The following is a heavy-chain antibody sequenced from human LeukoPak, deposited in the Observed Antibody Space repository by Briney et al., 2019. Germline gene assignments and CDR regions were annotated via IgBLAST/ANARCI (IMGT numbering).Heavy chain of an antibody. V-gene: IGHV3-30*18. Sequence: PGGSLRLSCAASGFTFSSYGMHWVRQAPGKGLEWVAVISYDGSNKYYADSVKGRFTISRDNSKNTLYLQMNSLRAEDTAVYYCAKSLLGYCSSTRCDVFDYWGQGTLVTVSS. CDR2: ISYDGSNK. CDR3: AKSLLGYCSSTRCDVFDY. D-gene: IGHD2-2*01. CDR1: GFTFSSYG. J-gene: IGHJ4*02.